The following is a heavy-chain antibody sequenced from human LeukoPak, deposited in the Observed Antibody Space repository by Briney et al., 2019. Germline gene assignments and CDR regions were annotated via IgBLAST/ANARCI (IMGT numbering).Heavy chain of an antibody. CDR3: ARVGELFGYCSGGSCYPCSDYYYMDV. D-gene: IGHD2-15*01. J-gene: IGHJ6*03. V-gene: IGHV4-34*01. CDR1: GGSFSGCY. Sequence: SETLSLTCAVYGGSFSGCYWSWLRQPPGKGLEGGGEINHSGSSNYNPSLKSRVTISVDTSKNQFSLTLSSVTAADTAVYYCARVGELFGYCSGGSCYPCSDYYYMDVWGKGTTVTVSS. CDR2: INHSGSS.